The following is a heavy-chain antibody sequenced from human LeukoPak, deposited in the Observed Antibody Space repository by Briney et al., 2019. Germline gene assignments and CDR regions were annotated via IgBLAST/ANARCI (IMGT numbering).Heavy chain of an antibody. V-gene: IGHV3-48*01. Sequence: GGSLRLSCAASGFTFSSYTMNWVRQAPGKGLEWVSYISSSSGTINHADSVKGRFTISRDNAKNSLFLQMNGLRAEDTAVYYCVAWGISGNSWGQGTMVIVSS. CDR1: GFTFSSYT. CDR2: ISSSSGTI. J-gene: IGHJ3*01. D-gene: IGHD1-26*01. CDR3: VAWGISGNS.